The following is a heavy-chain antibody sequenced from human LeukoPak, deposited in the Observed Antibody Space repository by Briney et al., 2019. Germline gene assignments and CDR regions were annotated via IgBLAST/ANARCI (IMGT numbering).Heavy chain of an antibody. CDR2: ISYDGSNK. J-gene: IGHJ3*02. D-gene: IGHD2-15*01. CDR3: KVVVAASDAFDI. V-gene: IGHV3-30*03. CDR1: GFTFSSYG. Sequence: GGTLRLSSAASGFTFSSYGMHCVRQAPGKGLEWGAVISYDGSNKYYADSVKGRFTISRDNSKNTLYLQTNSLRAEDTAVYCCKVVVAASDAFDIWGQGTMVTVSS.